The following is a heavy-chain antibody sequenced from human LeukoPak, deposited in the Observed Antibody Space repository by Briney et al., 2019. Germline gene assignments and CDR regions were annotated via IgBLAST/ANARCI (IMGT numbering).Heavy chain of an antibody. Sequence: GESLKISCQGSGYSFTSYWIGWVRQMPGKGLEWMGIIYPGDSDTRYSPSFQGQVTVSADKSISTAYLQWSSLKAPDTAMYYCARQDTAMVLDALDIWGQGTMVTVSS. D-gene: IGHD5-18*01. CDR3: ARQDTAMVLDALDI. J-gene: IGHJ3*02. CDR1: GYSFTSYW. V-gene: IGHV5-51*01. CDR2: IYPGDSDT.